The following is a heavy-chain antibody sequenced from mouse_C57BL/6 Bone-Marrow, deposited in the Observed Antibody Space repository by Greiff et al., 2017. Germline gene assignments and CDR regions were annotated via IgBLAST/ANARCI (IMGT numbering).Heavy chain of an antibody. CDR3: ARAYYYGSSPYYFDY. J-gene: IGHJ2*01. Sequence: EVQRVESGPGLVKPSQSLSLTCSVTGYSITSGYYWNWIRQFPGNKLEWMGYISYDGSNNYNPSLKNRISITRDTSKNQFFLKLNSVTTEDTATYYCARAYYYGSSPYYFDYWGQGTTLTVSS. V-gene: IGHV3-6*01. CDR2: ISYDGSN. D-gene: IGHD1-1*01. CDR1: GYSITSGYY.